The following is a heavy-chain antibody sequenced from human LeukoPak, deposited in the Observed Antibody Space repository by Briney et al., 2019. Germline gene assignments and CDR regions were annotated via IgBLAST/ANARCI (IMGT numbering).Heavy chain of an antibody. CDR3: AKDGGEYYDILTGYYPRLYYMDV. CDR2: LYSRGNI. D-gene: IGHD3-9*01. V-gene: IGHV3-53*01. CDR1: GFTVTTNY. J-gene: IGHJ6*03. Sequence: GGSLRLSCAVSGFTVTTNYMSWVRQAPGKGLEWVSILYSRGNIYYADSVKGRFTISRDNSKNTLYLQMDSLRVEDSAVYYCAKDGGEYYDILTGYYPRLYYMDVWGKGTTVTISS.